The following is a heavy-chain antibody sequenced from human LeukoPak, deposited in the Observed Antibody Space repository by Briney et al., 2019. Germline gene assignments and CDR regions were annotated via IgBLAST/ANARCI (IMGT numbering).Heavy chain of an antibody. CDR1: GGSLSGYY. V-gene: IGHV4-34*01. D-gene: IGHD5-18*01. J-gene: IGHJ4*02. Sequence: PSETLSLTCEVYGGSLSGYYWSWIRQPPGKGLEWIGEITHSGSTNYNPSLKSRVTISIDTSKNHFSLKVNSVTAADTAVYYCANEGYSYGPDYWGQGTLVTVSS. CDR2: ITHSGST. CDR3: ANEGYSYGPDY.